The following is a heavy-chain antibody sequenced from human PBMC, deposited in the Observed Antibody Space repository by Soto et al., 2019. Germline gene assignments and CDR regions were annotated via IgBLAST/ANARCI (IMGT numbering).Heavy chain of an antibody. D-gene: IGHD6-13*01. V-gene: IGHV3-23*01. CDR3: VKAGSSWAYFDD. CDR2: ISGDSGGT. Sequence: EVKLLESGGGLVQPGGSLRLSCAASGFTFTSYALSWVRQAPGKGLEWVSTISGDSGGTFYADSVKGRFAISRDNSNNTLYLQMNSLRAEDTAIYYCVKAGSSWAYFDDWGQGTLVTVSS. CDR1: GFTFTSYA. J-gene: IGHJ4*02.